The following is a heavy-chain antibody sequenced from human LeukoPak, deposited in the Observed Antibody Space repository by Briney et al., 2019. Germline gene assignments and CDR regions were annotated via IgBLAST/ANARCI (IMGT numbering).Heavy chain of an antibody. J-gene: IGHJ4*02. CDR3: ARARDYYTPPFDY. CDR1: GYTFTSYG. D-gene: IGHD3-3*01. V-gene: IGHV1-18*03. Sequence: ASVKVSCKASGYTFTSYGISWVRQAPGQGLEWLGWINAAGGITKYAQDFQDRLTITSDTSTSTAYMELSGLRSEDMGVYYCARARDYYTPPFDYWGQGTLVTVSS. CDR2: INAAGGIT.